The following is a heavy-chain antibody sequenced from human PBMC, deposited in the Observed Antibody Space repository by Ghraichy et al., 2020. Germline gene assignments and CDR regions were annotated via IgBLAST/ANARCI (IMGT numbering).Heavy chain of an antibody. J-gene: IGHJ3*02. D-gene: IGHD3-9*01. CDR1: GGSISSSSYY. CDR3: ASLLRYFDWLLMNHDAFDI. Sequence: SETLSLTCTVSGGSISSSSYYWGWIRQPPGKGLEWIGSIYYSGSTYYNPSLKSRVTISVDTSKNQFSLKLSSVTAADTAVYYCASLLRYFDWLLMNHDAFDIWGQGTMVTVSS. V-gene: IGHV4-39*07. CDR2: IYYSGST.